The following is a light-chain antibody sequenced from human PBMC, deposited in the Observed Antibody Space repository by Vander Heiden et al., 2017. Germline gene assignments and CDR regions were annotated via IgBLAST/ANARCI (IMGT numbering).Light chain of an antibody. CDR1: QDISNY. J-gene: IGKJ5*01. CDR3: QQYDNLSIT. V-gene: IGKV1-33*01. CDR2: DAS. Sequence: DIQMTQSPSSLSASVGDRVTITCQASQDISNYLNWYQQKPGKAPKLLIYDASNLETGVPSRSSGSGSGTDFTFTISSLQPEDIATYYCQQYDNLSITFGQGTRLKIK.